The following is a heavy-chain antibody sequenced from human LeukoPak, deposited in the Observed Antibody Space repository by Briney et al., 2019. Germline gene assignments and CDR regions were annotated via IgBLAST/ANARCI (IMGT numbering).Heavy chain of an antibody. CDR2: INPSGGST. Sequence: ASVKVSCKASGYTFTSYYMHWVRQAPRQGLEWMGIINPSGGSTSYAQKFQGRVTMTRDMSTSTVYMELSSLRSEDTAVYYCARGRGAAAGLNWFDPWGQGTLVTVSS. CDR1: GYTFTSYY. V-gene: IGHV1-46*01. J-gene: IGHJ5*02. D-gene: IGHD6-13*01. CDR3: ARGRGAAAGLNWFDP.